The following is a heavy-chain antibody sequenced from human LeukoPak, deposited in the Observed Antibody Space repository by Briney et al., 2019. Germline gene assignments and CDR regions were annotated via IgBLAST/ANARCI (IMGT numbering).Heavy chain of an antibody. CDR1: GYTLTELS. Sequence: ASVKVSCKVSGYTLTELSMHWVRQAPGKGLEWMGGFDPEDGETIYAQKFQGRVTMTEDTSTDTAYMELSSLRSEDTAMYYCARTYYYDSSGYYEYDYWGQGTLVTVSS. V-gene: IGHV1-24*01. CDR3: ARTYYYDSSGYYEYDY. J-gene: IGHJ4*02. D-gene: IGHD3-22*01. CDR2: FDPEDGET.